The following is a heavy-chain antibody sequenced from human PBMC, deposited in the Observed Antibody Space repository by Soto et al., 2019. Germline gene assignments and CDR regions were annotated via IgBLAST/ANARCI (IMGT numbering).Heavy chain of an antibody. V-gene: IGHV3-33*01. CDR2: IWSDGTKK. CDR1: GFVYSNYA. D-gene: IGHD6-25*01. CDR3: VRGIPSQYTSDWLYWYFDL. J-gene: IGHJ2*01. Sequence: GGSLRLSCAASGFVYSNYAMHWVRQSPGKGLEWVALIWSDGTKKYYMDSVKGRFIISRDNSLKTLHLQMDSLRAEDAAVYFCVRGIPSQYTSDWLYWYFDLWGRGTQVTVSS.